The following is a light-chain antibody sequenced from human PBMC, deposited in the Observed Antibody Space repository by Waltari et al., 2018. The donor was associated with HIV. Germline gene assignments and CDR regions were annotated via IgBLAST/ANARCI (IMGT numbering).Light chain of an antibody. CDR3: QQYFSTLYT. V-gene: IGKV4-1*01. CDR1: QSVLFNSKNRNY. Sequence: DIVMTQSPDSLAVSLGERATINCKSSQSVLFNSKNRNYLAWDQQKPGQPPKLLIYWASTRESGVPDRFSGSGSGTDVTLTISSLQAEDVAVYFCQQYFSTLYTFGQGTKLEIK. J-gene: IGKJ2*01. CDR2: WAS.